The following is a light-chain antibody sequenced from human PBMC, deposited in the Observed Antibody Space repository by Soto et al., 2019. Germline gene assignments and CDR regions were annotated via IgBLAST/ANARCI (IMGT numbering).Light chain of an antibody. CDR2: EVT. J-gene: IGLJ1*01. CDR1: SSDVGGYHY. Sequence: SALAQPASVSGSPGQSVTIPCTGRSSDVGGYHYGSWYQHHPGKAPKLIIFEVTNRPSGVSNRFSGSKSGNTASLTISGRPAEDEADYYCSALTSSSTPGVFGTGTKLTVL. CDR3: SALTSSSTPGV. V-gene: IGLV2-14*01.